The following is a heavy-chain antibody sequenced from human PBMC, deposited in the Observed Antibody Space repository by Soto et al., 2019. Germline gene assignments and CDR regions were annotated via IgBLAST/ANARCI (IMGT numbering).Heavy chain of an antibody. CDR2: IYPDDSDT. D-gene: IGHD3-10*01. CDR1: GFSFTDYW. CDR3: ARALYVSKNYFKPHAY. J-gene: IGHJ4*02. V-gene: IGHV5-51*01. Sequence: PGESLKISCKGSGFSFTDYWIAWVRQMPGKGLEWMGIIYPDDSDTRYSPSFQGQVTISADKSISTAYLQWSSLEASDTAIYYCARALYVSKNYFKPHAYWGQGTLVTVS.